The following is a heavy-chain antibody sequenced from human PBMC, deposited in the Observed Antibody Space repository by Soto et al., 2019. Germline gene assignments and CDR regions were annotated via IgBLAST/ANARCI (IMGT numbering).Heavy chain of an antibody. CDR3: TRDREFIVVVTASVEYFQH. J-gene: IGHJ1*01. V-gene: IGHV3-74*01. CDR2: INSDGSST. D-gene: IGHD2-21*02. Sequence: EVQLVESGGGLVQPGGSLRLSCAASGFTFSSYWMHWVRQAPGKGLVWVSRINSDGSSTSYADSVKGRFTISRDNAKNTLYLQMNSLRAEDTAVYYCTRDREFIVVVTASVEYFQHWGQGTLVTVSS. CDR1: GFTFSSYW.